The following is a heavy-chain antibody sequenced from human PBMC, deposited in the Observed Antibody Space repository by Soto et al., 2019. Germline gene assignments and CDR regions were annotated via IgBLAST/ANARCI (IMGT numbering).Heavy chain of an antibody. Sequence: QVQLQQWGAGLLKPSETLSLTCTAYGESFNGYYWSWIRQPPGKGLEWIGEIHHSGSTNYNPSLNSRVTFSIDTSKRQFSLKVRSVTAADTAVYYCARGKRGSSWYRGEEKYYYYGMDVWGQGTPVTVSS. CDR1: GESFNGYY. J-gene: IGHJ6*02. D-gene: IGHD6-13*01. V-gene: IGHV4-34*01. CDR3: ARGKRGSSWYRGEEKYYYYGMDV. CDR2: IHHSGST.